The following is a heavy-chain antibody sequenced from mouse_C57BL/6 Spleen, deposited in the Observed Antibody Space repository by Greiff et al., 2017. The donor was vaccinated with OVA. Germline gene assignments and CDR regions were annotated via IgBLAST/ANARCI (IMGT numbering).Heavy chain of an antibody. CDR1: GYTFTSCW. CDR2: IDPSDSYT. V-gene: IGHV1-50*01. J-gene: IGHJ4*01. D-gene: IGHD1-1*01. CDR3: ARSGLLRGAKDD. Sequence: QVQLQQPGAELVKPGASVKLSCKASGYTFTSCWMQWVKQRPGQGLEWIGEIDPSDSYTNYTQKFKGKATLTVDTSSSTAYMQLSSLTSEDSAVYYCARSGLLRGAKDDWGQGTTVTVSS.